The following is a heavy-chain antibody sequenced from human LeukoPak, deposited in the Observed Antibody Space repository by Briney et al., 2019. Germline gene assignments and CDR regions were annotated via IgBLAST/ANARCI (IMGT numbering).Heavy chain of an antibody. CDR2: VYYSGST. D-gene: IGHD6-13*01. J-gene: IGHJ4*02. Sequence: SETLSLTCTVSGGSISSYYWSWIRQPPGKGLEWIGYVYYSGSTNYNPSLKSRVTISVDTSKNQFSLKLSSVTAADTAVYYCARAPMYSSSWSKQFDYWGQGTLVTVSS. CDR1: GGSISSYY. CDR3: ARAPMYSSSWSKQFDY. V-gene: IGHV4-59*01.